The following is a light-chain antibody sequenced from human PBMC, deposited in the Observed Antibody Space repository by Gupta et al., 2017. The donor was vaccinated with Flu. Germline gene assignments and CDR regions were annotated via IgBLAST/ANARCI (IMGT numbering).Light chain of an antibody. CDR3: QQGYSTLT. J-gene: IGKJ4*01. V-gene: IGKV1-39*01. CDR1: QSISSY. Sequence: DIQMTQSPVSLSASVGDRVTIPCRASQSISSYLDWYLQKPGKAPKLLIYAASNLESGVPSRFSGSGSGTDFTLTISSLQPEDFATYYCQQGYSTLTFGGGTKVEIK. CDR2: AAS.